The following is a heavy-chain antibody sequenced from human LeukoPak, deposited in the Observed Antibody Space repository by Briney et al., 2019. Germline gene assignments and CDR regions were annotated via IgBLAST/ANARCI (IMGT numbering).Heavy chain of an antibody. CDR2: IIPIFGTA. CDR1: GGTFSSYA. Sequence: SVTVSCKASGGTFSSYAISWVRQAPGQGLEWMGGIIPIFGTANYAQKFQGRVTITTDESTSTAYMELSSLRSEDTAVYYCARGDIAAAGMYYMDVWGKGTTVTVSS. D-gene: IGHD6-13*01. CDR3: ARGDIAAAGMYYMDV. V-gene: IGHV1-69*05. J-gene: IGHJ6*03.